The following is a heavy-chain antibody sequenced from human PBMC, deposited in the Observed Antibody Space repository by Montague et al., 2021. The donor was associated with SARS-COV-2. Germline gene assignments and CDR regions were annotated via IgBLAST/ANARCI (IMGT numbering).Heavy chain of an antibody. Sequence: SETLSLTCTVSGGSIRSYYWSWIRQPPGKGLEWIGEIYSSGSTNYNPSPKSRVTISMNTSKSQFSLKLTSVTAADTAVNYCASHTRGWQPFDFWGQGTLVTVSS. CDR1: GGSIRSYY. V-gene: IGHV4-59*01. D-gene: IGHD6-19*01. CDR2: IYSSGST. J-gene: IGHJ4*02. CDR3: ASHTRGWQPFDF.